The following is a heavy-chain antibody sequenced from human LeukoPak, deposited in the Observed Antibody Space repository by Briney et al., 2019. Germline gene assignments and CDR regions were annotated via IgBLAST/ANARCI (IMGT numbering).Heavy chain of an antibody. V-gene: IGHV4-38-2*02. CDR2: IYHSGST. CDR1: GYSISSGYY. Sequence: PSETLSLTCTVSGYSISSGYYWGWIRQPPGKGLEWIGSIYHSGSTYYNPSLKSRVTISVDTSKNQFSLKLSSVTAADTAVYYCARVGYCSSTSCYTSGASFDPWGQGTLVTVSS. J-gene: IGHJ5*02. CDR3: ARVGYCSSTSCYTSGASFDP. D-gene: IGHD2-2*02.